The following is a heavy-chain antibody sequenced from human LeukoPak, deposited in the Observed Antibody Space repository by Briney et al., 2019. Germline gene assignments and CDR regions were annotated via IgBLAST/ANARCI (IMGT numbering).Heavy chain of an antibody. Sequence: SETLSLTCTVSGGSISSYYWSWIRQPPGKGLEWIGYIYYSGSTSYNPSLKSRVTISVDTSKNQFSLKLSSVTAADTAVYYCARAPTPADYGGNSDRHYGMDVWGQGTTVTVSS. CDR2: IYYSGST. CDR1: GGSISSYY. D-gene: IGHD4-23*01. CDR3: ARAPTPADYGGNSDRHYGMDV. V-gene: IGHV4-59*01. J-gene: IGHJ6*02.